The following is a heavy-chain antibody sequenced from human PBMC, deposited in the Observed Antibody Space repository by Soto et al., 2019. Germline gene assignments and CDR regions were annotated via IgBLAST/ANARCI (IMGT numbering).Heavy chain of an antibody. D-gene: IGHD3-9*01. CDR3: ARPNFDYLSSTHYYYGMDV. J-gene: IGHJ6*02. V-gene: IGHV5-51*01. CDR2: IYPDDSDT. Sequence: LKISCEGFGLSFSSTWIGWVRQKPGKGLEWMGIIYPDDSDTRYSPSFQGQVTISADKSISTAYLQWSGLKASDTAVYYCARPNFDYLSSTHYYYGMDVWGQGTTVTVSS. CDR1: GLSFSSTW.